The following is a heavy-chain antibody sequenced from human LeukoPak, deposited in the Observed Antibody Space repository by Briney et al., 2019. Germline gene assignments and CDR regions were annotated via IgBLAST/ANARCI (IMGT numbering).Heavy chain of an antibody. J-gene: IGHJ5*02. Sequence: SETLSLTCTVSGGSISRDYWSWIRQPPGKGLEWIGYIYYTGSTNYNPSLKSRVTISVDTSKNQFSLKLSSVTAADTAVYYCAREGRPRNWFDPWGQGTLVTVSS. D-gene: IGHD3-10*01. V-gene: IGHV4-59*01. CDR2: IYYTGST. CDR1: GGSISRDY. CDR3: AREGRPRNWFDP.